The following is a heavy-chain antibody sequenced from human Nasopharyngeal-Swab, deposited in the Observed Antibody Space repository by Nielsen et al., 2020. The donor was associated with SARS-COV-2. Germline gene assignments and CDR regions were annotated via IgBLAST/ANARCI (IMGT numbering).Heavy chain of an antibody. V-gene: IGHV4-59*12. CDR2: IYHTGST. J-gene: IGHJ4*02. CDR3: AGDYGGFSGLDF. D-gene: IGHD4-23*01. Sequence: SETLSLTCTVSRGSMSNIYWSWIRQSPGKGLDWIGSIYHTGSTTYSPSLKSRVTISMDTSGNQFFLSLSSVTAADTALYYCAGDYGGFSGLDFWGQGTLVTVSS. CDR1: RGSMSNIY.